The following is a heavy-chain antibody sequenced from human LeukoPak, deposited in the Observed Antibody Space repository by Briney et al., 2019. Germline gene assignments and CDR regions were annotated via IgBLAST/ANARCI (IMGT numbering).Heavy chain of an antibody. V-gene: IGHV3-30*03. D-gene: IGHD5-12*01. CDR2: ISYDGSKK. J-gene: IGHJ4*02. Sequence: PGGSLRLSCAASGFTFSNYAMTWVRQAPGKGLEWVAFISYDGSKKDYADSVKGRFTVSRDDSKKTLYVQMNSLRAEDTAMYYCARVLKGFNGYDFVDYWGQGTLVTVSS. CDR3: ARVLKGFNGYDFVDY. CDR1: GFTFSNYA.